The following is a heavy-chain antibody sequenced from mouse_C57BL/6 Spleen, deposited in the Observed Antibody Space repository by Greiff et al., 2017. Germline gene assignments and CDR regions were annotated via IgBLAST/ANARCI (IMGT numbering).Heavy chain of an antibody. Sequence: QVQLKQSGPELVKPGASVTISCKASGYAFSSSWMNWVKQRPGKGLEWIGRIYPGDGDTNYNGKFKGKATLTADKSSSTAYMQLSSLTSEDSAVYFCARCDTGYFDGWGTGTTVTVSS. J-gene: IGHJ1*03. CDR1: GYAFSSSW. V-gene: IGHV1-82*01. CDR3: ARCDTGYFDG. D-gene: IGHD1-1*01. CDR2: IYPGDGDT.